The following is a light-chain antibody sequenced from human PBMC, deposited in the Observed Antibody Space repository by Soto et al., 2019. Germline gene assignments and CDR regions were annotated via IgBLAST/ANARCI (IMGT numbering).Light chain of an antibody. CDR2: LAS. J-gene: IGKJ1*01. V-gene: IGKV3-11*01. CDR1: QAVNTR. CDR3: HQRQSWPRT. Sequence: EIVLTQSPATLSSFPGDRVTLSCRASQAVNTRLAWYQHRPGQAPRLLIYLASNRAAGVPARFSGSGSGTDFTLTISDXVPEDFAVYYCHQRQSWPRTFGQGTKVDIK.